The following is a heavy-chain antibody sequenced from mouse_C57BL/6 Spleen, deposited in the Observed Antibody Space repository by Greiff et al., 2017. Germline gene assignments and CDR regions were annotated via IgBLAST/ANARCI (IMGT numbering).Heavy chain of an antibody. CDR2: INPSYGTT. CDR3: SRQPGHYYGSSSSYFDY. Sequence: EVQLQQSGPELVKPGASVKISCKASGYSFTDYNMNWVKQSNGQSLEWIGVINPSYGTTSSNPKFKGKATLTVDQSSSTAYTLLNSLTSYDSAVYSCSRQPGHYYGSSSSYFDYWGQGTTLTVSS. J-gene: IGHJ2*01. CDR1: GYSFTDYN. D-gene: IGHD1-1*01. V-gene: IGHV1-39*01.